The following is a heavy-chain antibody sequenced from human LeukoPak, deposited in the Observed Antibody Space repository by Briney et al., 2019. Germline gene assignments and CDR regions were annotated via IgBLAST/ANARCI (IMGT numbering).Heavy chain of an antibody. CDR1: GGSISSSSYY. V-gene: IGHV4-39*01. CDR3: ARPPKAMVRGWYYFDY. D-gene: IGHD3-10*01. Sequence: PSETLSLTCTVSGGSISSSSYYWGWIRQPPGKGLEWIGSIYYSGSTYYNPSLKSRVTISVDTSKNQFSLKLSSVTAADTAVYYCARPPKAMVRGWYYFDYWGQGTLVTVSS. J-gene: IGHJ4*02. CDR2: IYYSGST.